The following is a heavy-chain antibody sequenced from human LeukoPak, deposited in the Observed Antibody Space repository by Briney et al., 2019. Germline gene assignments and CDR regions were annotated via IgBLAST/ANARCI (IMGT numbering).Heavy chain of an antibody. V-gene: IGHV3-74*01. CDR2: ISNDGRTT. D-gene: IGHD3-16*01. J-gene: IGHJ5*02. CDR1: GFTFGSYW. CDR3: VRGGSDYEYSGAS. Sequence: GRSLRLSCAASGFTFGSYWMHWIRQAPGKGLVCVSRISNDGRTTIYADSVKGRFTISRDNGKNTVFLQMNSLRVEDTAVYYCVRGGSDYEYSGASWGQGTLVTVSS.